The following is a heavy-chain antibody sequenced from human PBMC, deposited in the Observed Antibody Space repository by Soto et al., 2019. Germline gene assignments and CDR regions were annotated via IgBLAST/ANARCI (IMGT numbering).Heavy chain of an antibody. CDR1: GYSFTNYW. CDR3: ARRPPDNDFWNTIFGMDV. D-gene: IGHD3-3*01. Sequence: PGESLKISCKGAGYSFTNYWIGWVRQMPGKGLEWMGIINPGDSETRYNPSFQGQVTISADRSISTAHLQWSGLKASDTAIYYCARRPPDNDFWNTIFGMDVWGQGTTVTVSS. CDR2: INPGDSET. V-gene: IGHV5-51*01. J-gene: IGHJ6*02.